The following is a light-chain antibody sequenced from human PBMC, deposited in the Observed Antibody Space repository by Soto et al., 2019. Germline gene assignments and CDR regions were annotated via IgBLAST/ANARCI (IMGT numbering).Light chain of an antibody. V-gene: IGKV1-5*03. J-gene: IGKJ2*01. CDR2: QAS. Sequence: DIQMTQSPSTLSASVGDRVTISCRASQSVGSNLAWYQQTPGKVPKRLIFQASTLEPGVPSRFSGSGSGTEFILSIRSLQPDDFATYYFQHYDVYPYAFGQGTKVEIK. CDR1: QSVGSN. CDR3: QHYDVYPYA.